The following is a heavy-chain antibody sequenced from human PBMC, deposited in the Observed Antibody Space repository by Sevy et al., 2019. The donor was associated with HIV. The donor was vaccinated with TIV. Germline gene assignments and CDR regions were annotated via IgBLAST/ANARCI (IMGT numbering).Heavy chain of an antibody. J-gene: IGHJ5*02. CDR2: INPNSGGT. Sequence: ASVKVSCKASGYTFTGYYMHWVRQAPGQGLEWTGWINPNSGGTNYAQKFQGRVTMTRDTSISTAYMELSRLRSDDTAVYYCARPLAGVTMIVEDNWFDPWGQGTLVTVSS. D-gene: IGHD3-22*01. V-gene: IGHV1-2*02. CDR3: ARPLAGVTMIVEDNWFDP. CDR1: GYTFTGYY.